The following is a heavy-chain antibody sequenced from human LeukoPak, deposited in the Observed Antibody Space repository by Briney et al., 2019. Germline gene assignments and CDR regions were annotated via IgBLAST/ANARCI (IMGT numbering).Heavy chain of an antibody. CDR3: ARGRCSSTSCYRSNQFDY. V-gene: IGHV4-34*01. CDR1: GGSFSVYY. Sequence: SETLSLTCAVYGGSFSVYYWSWIRQPPGKGLEWIGEINHSGSTNYNPSLKSRVTISVDTSKNQFSLKLSSVTAADTAVYYCARGRCSSTSCYRSNQFDYWGQGTLVTVSS. CDR2: INHSGST. D-gene: IGHD2-2*01. J-gene: IGHJ4*02.